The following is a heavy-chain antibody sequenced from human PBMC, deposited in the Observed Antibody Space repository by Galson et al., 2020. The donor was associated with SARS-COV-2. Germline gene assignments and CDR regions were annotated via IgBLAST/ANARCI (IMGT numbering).Heavy chain of an antibody. J-gene: IGHJ4*02. CDR2: ISYDGSNK. CDR1: GFTFSSYG. CDR3: AKGYAPGIMITFGGVIAPIDY. Sequence: GGSLRLSCAASGFTFSSYGMHWVRQAPGKGLEWVAVISYDGSNKYYADSVKGRFTISRDNSKNTLYLQMNSLRAEDTAVYYCAKGYAPGIMITFGGVIAPIDYWGQGTLVTVSS. D-gene: IGHD3-16*02. V-gene: IGHV3-30*18.